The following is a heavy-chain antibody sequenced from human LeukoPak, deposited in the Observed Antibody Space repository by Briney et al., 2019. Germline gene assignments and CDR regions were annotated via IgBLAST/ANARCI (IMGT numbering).Heavy chain of an antibody. D-gene: IGHD3-22*01. V-gene: IGHV4-61*02. CDR1: GGSISSGSYY. Sequence: SETLSLTCTVSGGSISSGSYYWSWIRQPAGKGLERIGRIYTSGSTNYNPSLKSRVTMSVDRSKNQFSLKLSSVTAADTAVYYCAREGRIGSSDYIGAFDYWGQGTLVTVSS. CDR3: AREGRIGSSDYIGAFDY. CDR2: IYTSGST. J-gene: IGHJ4*02.